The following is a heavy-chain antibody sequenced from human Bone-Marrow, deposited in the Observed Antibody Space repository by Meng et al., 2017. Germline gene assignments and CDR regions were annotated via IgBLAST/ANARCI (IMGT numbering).Heavy chain of an antibody. Sequence: SVKVSCKASGGTFSSYAISWVRQDPGQGLEWMGGIIPIFGTANYEQKFQGRVTITADESTSTAYMALSSLRSEDTAVYYCASMPPLGYCSGGSCSEYFQHWGQGTLVTVSS. CDR1: GGTFSSYA. CDR2: IIPIFGTA. V-gene: IGHV1-69*13. CDR3: ASMPPLGYCSGGSCSEYFQH. J-gene: IGHJ1*01. D-gene: IGHD2-15*01.